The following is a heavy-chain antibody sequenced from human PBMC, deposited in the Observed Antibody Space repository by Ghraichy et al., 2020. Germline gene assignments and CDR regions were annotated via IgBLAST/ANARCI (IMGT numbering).Heavy chain of an antibody. V-gene: IGHV4-30-2*01. CDR2: IYHSGST. CDR1: GGSISSGGYS. D-gene: IGHD3-9*01. CDR3: ARAPYDILTGYYRGAFDI. J-gene: IGHJ3*02. Sequence: SETLSLTCAVSGGSISSGGYSWSWIRQPPGKGLEWIGYIYHSGSTYYNPSLKSRVTISVDRSKNQFSLKLSSVTAADTAVYYCARAPYDILTGYYRGAFDIWGQGTMVTVSS.